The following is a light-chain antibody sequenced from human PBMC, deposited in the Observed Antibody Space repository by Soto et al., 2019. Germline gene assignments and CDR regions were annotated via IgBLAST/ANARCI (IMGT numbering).Light chain of an antibody. Sequence: QSVLTQPPSASGTPGQRVTISCSGSTSNIGSNYVFWYQQFPGTAPKLLIYTNDQRPSGVPDRFSGSRSGTSASLAISGLRSEDEADYYCAAWDDNLSCVVFGGGTKLPVL. CDR3: AAWDDNLSCVV. V-gene: IGLV1-47*01. J-gene: IGLJ3*02. CDR2: TND. CDR1: TSNIGSNY.